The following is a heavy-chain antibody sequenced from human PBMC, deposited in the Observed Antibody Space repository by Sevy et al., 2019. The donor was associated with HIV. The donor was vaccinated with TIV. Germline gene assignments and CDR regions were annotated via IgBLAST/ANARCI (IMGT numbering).Heavy chain of an antibody. CDR3: ARGMILEGSWYGMDV. CDR1: GFIVSSNY. V-gene: IGHV3-53*01. D-gene: IGHD3-3*01. J-gene: IGHJ6*02. CDR2: IYSGGNT. Sequence: GGSLRLSCAVSGFIVSSNYMTWVRQAPGEGLEWVSVIYSGGNTFYADSVRGRFTISRDNSKNTLYLQMNSLRAEDTAVYYCARGMILEGSWYGMDVWGQGTTVTVSS.